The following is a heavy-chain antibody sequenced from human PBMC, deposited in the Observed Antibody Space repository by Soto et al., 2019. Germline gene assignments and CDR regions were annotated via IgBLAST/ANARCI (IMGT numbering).Heavy chain of an antibody. CDR1: GGTFSSYA. D-gene: IGHD3-22*01. J-gene: IGHJ4*02. Sequence: GASVKVSCKASGGTFSSYAISWVRQAPGQGLEWMGGIIPIFGTANYAQKFQGRVTITADESTSTAYMELSSLRSEDTAVYYCARRGYYDSSGYSPFGYWGQGTLVTVSS. CDR2: IIPIFGTA. V-gene: IGHV1-69*13. CDR3: ARRGYYDSSGYSPFGY.